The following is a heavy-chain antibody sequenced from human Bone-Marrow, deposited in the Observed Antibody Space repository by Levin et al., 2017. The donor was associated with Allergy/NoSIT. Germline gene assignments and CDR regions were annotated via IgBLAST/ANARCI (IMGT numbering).Heavy chain of an antibody. J-gene: IGHJ2*01. CDR3: ARRVERSGWYFWVYWYFDL. V-gene: IGHV4-39*01. CDR1: GGSISSSSYY. Sequence: PSETLSLTCTVSGGSISSSSYYWGWIRQPPGKGLEWIGSIYYSGSTYYNPSLKSRVTISVDTSKNQFSLKLSSVTAADTAVYYCARRVERSGWYFWVYWYFDLWGRGTLVTVSS. CDR2: IYYSGST. D-gene: IGHD6-19*01.